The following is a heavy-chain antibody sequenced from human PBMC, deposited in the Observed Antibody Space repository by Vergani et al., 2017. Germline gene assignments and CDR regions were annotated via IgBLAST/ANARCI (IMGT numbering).Heavy chain of an antibody. CDR2: IIPIFGTA. Sequence: QVQLVQSGAEVKKPGSSVKVFCKASGGTFSSYAISWVRQAPGQGLEWMGGIIPIFGTANYAQKFQGRVTITADESTSTAYMELSSLRFEDTAVYYCARDSVYYFWSSSERDNWFDPWGQGTLVTVSS. CDR3: ARDSVYYFWSSSERDNWFDP. V-gene: IGHV1-69*01. J-gene: IGHJ5*02. D-gene: IGHD3-3*01. CDR1: GGTFSSYA.